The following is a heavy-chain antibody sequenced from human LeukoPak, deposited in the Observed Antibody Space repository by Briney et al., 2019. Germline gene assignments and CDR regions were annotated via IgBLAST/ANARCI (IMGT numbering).Heavy chain of an antibody. D-gene: IGHD6-19*01. V-gene: IGHV1-8*01. J-gene: IGHJ4*02. Sequence: GASVKVSCKASGYTFTSYDINWVRQATGQGPEWMGWMNPSGGHTNYAQSLQGRVTMTRNTSTSTAYMDLSSLRPEDTAVYYCTRRSVAGTFDYWGQGTLVTVSS. CDR2: MNPSGGHT. CDR1: GYTFTSYD. CDR3: TRRSVAGTFDY.